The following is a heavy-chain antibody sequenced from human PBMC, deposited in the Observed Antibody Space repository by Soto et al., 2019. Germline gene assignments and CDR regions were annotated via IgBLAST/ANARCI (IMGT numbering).Heavy chain of an antibody. J-gene: IGHJ2*01. Sequence: GGSLRLSCAASGFTFSTYAMNWVRQAPGKGLEWVSGISGNGDSTYYADSVKGRFTVSRDNAKNTLYLQMNSLRAEDTAVYYCATRDYGGNSGFWYFDLWGRGTLVTVSS. CDR3: ATRDYGGNSGFWYFDL. CDR2: ISGNGDST. CDR1: GFTFSTYA. D-gene: IGHD4-17*01. V-gene: IGHV3-23*01.